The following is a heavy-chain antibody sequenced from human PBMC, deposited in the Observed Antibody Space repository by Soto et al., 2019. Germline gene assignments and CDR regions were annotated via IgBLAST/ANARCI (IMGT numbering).Heavy chain of an antibody. CDR1: GFSFSSYA. J-gene: IGHJ4*02. V-gene: IGHV3-23*01. Sequence: LRLSCAASGFSFSSYAMSWVRQAPGKGLEWVSAISVSGGTTLYADSVRGRFTISRDNSKNTLYLQMNSLRPDDTAVYYCAKGDYGDYSVDYWGQGTLVTVSS. CDR2: ISVSGGTT. CDR3: AKGDYGDYSVDY. D-gene: IGHD4-17*01.